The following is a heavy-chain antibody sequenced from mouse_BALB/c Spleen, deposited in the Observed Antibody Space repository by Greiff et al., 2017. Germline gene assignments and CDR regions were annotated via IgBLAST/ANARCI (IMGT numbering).Heavy chain of an antibody. J-gene: IGHJ4*01. CDR3: AGLLSYAMDY. CDR1: GFTFSSFG. D-gene: IGHD1-1*01. Sequence: DVKLVESGGGLVQPGGSRKLSCAASGFTFSSFGMHWVRQAPEKGLEWVAYISSGSSTIYYADTVKGRFTISRDNPKNTLFLQMTSLRSEDTAMYYCAGLLSYAMDYWGQGTSVTVSS. CDR2: ISSGSSTI. V-gene: IGHV5-17*02.